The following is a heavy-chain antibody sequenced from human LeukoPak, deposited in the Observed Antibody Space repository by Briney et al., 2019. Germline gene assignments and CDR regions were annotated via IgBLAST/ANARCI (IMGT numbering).Heavy chain of an antibody. D-gene: IGHD1-26*01. Sequence: SETLSLTCTVSGGSINDYYWSWIRQTPGKGLEWIGYIYYSGSTNYNPSLKSRVTMSVDTSKNQFSLRLKSVTAADTAVYYCARGGSYWIYDYWGQGTLVTVSS. CDR3: ARGGSYWIYDY. J-gene: IGHJ4*02. CDR1: GGSINDYY. CDR2: IYYSGST. V-gene: IGHV4-59*01.